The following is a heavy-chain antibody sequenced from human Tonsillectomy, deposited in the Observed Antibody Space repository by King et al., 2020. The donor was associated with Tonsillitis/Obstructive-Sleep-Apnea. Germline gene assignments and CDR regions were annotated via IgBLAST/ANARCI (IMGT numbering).Heavy chain of an antibody. V-gene: IGHV4-31*03. CDR3: ARDRCSGGSCYPDY. CDR1: GGSISSGGYC. D-gene: IGHD2-15*01. Sequence: QLQESGPGLVKPSQTLSLTCTVSGGSISSGGYCWSWIRQHPGKGLEWIGYIYYSGSTYYNPSLKSRVTISVDTSKNQFSLKLSSVTAADTAVYYCARDRCSGGSCYPDYWGQGTLVTVSS. J-gene: IGHJ4*02. CDR2: IYYSGST.